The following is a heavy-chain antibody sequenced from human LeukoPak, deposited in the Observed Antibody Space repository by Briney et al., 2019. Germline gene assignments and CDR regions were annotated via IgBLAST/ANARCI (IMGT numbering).Heavy chain of an antibody. V-gene: IGHV3-48*02. J-gene: IGHJ3*02. D-gene: IGHD2-21*01. CDR2: IGISSSSI. CDR3: ARDYIYGFDI. Sequence: GGSLRLSCAASGLTFSSYTMNWVRQAPGKGLEWVSYIGISSSSIYYADSVKGRFTISRDNAKNSVYLQMNSLRDEDTAVYYCARDYIYGFDIWGQGTMVTVSS. CDR1: GLTFSSYT.